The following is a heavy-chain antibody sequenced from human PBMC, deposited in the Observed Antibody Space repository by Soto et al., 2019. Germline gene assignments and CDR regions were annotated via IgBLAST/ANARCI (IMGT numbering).Heavy chain of an antibody. V-gene: IGHV3-53*01. CDR1: GFAVSNNY. Sequence: GGSLRLSCVASGFAVSNNYMNWVRQAPGKGLEWVSVVYSGGTTYYADSVRGRSTVSRDDSKNTLFLQMSSLRAEDTAVYYCARAGSPFDSDSSGYWGFDHWGQGTMVTVYS. D-gene: IGHD3-22*01. J-gene: IGHJ4*02. CDR2: VYSGGTT. CDR3: ARAGSPFDSDSSGYWGFDH.